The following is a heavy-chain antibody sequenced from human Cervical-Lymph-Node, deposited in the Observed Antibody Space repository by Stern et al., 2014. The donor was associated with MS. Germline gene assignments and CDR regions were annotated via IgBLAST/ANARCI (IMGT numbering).Heavy chain of an antibody. V-gene: IGHV4-4*02. J-gene: IGHJ3*01. CDR1: GGSISRAKW. CDR3: ASGHDAFAL. Sequence: VHLVESGPGVVKPSGTLSLPCVVSGGSISRAKWRSWVRQPPGTGLEWIGEVSHLGSTNSNPSLKSRVSISLDKSNNQVSLKMDSVTAADTAVYYCASGHDAFALWGQGTLVTVSS. CDR2: VSHLGST.